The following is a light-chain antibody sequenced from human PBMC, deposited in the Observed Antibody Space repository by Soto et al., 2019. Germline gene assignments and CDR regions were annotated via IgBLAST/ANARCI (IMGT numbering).Light chain of an antibody. Sequence: HSALTQPASVSGSPGQSITISCTGTSNDIGGYIYVSWYQQHPGKAPKLMIFDVSNRPSGVSNRFSGSKSGNTASLTISGLQDEDEADYFCSSYTNSSTSFGGGTKLTVL. CDR3: SSYTNSSTS. CDR2: DVS. J-gene: IGLJ2*01. CDR1: SNDIGGYIY. V-gene: IGLV2-14*01.